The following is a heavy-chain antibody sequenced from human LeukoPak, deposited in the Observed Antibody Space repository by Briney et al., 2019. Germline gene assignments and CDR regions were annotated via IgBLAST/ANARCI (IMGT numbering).Heavy chain of an antibody. CDR1: ELTFSNYG. V-gene: IGHV3-33*01. CDR3: APQTFDY. Sequence: GRSLRLSCAASELTFSNYGMHWVRQAPGKGLEWVAVIWYDGSNKYYAGSVKGRFTISRDNSKNTLYLQMNSLRAEDTAVYYCAPQTFDYWGRGTLVAVSS. CDR2: IWYDGSNK. J-gene: IGHJ4*02.